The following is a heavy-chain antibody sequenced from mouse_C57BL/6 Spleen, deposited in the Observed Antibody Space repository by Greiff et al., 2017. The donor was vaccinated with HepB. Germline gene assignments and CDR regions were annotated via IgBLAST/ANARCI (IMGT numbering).Heavy chain of an antibody. CDR3: TRPPYLHAMDY. V-gene: IGHV1-15*01. CDR1: GYTFTDYE. J-gene: IGHJ4*01. CDR2: IDPETGGT. D-gene: IGHD6-5*01. Sequence: QVQLKESGAELVRPGASVTLSCKASGYTFTDYEMHWVKQTPVHGLEWIGAIDPETGGTAYNQKFKGKAILTADKSSSTAYMELRSLTSEDSAVYYCTRPPYLHAMDYWGQGTSVTVSS.